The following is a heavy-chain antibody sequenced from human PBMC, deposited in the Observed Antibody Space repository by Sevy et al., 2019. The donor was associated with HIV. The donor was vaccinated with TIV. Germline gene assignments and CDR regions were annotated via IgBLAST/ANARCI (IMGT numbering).Heavy chain of an antibody. CDR2: INESGIT. V-gene: IGHV4-34*01. CDR3: ARSPPVVVVPGAPSWFDP. Sequence: SETLSLTCAVHDGSFSGYYWNWIRQLPGKGLEWIGEINESGITYYNPSLKSRVTISVDTSKKQFSLKLNSVTVADTAVYFCARSPPVVVVPGAPSWFDPWGQGTLVTVSS. J-gene: IGHJ5*02. D-gene: IGHD2-2*01. CDR1: DGSFSGYY.